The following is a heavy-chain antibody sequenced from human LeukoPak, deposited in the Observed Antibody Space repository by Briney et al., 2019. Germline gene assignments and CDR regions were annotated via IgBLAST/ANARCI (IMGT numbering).Heavy chain of an antibody. J-gene: IGHJ5*02. CDR1: GGSISSSSYY. Sequence: PSETLSLTCTVSGGSISSSSYYWGWIRQPPGKGLEWIGSIYYSGSTYYNPSLKSRVTISVDTSKNQFSLKLSSVTAADTAVYYCARGVEGRQRYNWFDPWGQGTLVTVSS. CDR2: IYYSGST. V-gene: IGHV4-39*07. D-gene: IGHD5-24*01. CDR3: ARGVEGRQRYNWFDP.